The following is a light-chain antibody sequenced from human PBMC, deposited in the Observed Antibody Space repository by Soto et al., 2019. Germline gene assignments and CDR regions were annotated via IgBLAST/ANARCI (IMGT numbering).Light chain of an antibody. CDR3: QQYYSFPFT. J-gene: IGKJ3*01. V-gene: IGKV1-16*01. CDR2: AAS. CDR1: QGINNN. Sequence: DIQMTQSPSSLSASVGDRVTITCRASQGINNNLAWSQQKPGKAPKSLMNAASTLQSGVPSRFSGSGSGTDFTLTISSLQPEDFATYYCQQYYSFPFTFGPGTRWISN.